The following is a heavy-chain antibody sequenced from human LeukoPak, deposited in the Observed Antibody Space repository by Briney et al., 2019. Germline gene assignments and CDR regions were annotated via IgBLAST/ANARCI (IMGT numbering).Heavy chain of an antibody. J-gene: IGHJ4*02. D-gene: IGHD3-22*01. CDR3: AGDYDSSSYYYVGTTVTY. CDR1: GFTFSSYA. CDR2: ISYDASNK. Sequence: GGSLRLSCAASGFTFSSYAMHWVRQAPGKGLEWVAVISYDASNKYYADPVKGRFTISRDNSKNTLYLQMNSLRAEDTAVYYCAGDYDSSSYYYVGTTVTYWGQGTLVTVSS. V-gene: IGHV3-30*04.